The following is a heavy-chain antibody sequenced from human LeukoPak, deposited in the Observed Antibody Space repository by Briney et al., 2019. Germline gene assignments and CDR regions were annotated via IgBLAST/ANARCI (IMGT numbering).Heavy chain of an antibody. D-gene: IGHD3-10*01. V-gene: IGHV4-59*01. Sequence: SETLSLTCTVSGGSISSYYWSWIRQPPGKGLEWIGYIYYSGSTNYNPSLKSRVTISVDTSKNQFSLKLSSVTAADTAVYYCARAPRNMVRGVLANWFDPWGQGTLVTVSS. CDR1: GGSISSYY. CDR2: IYYSGST. J-gene: IGHJ5*02. CDR3: ARAPRNMVRGVLANWFDP.